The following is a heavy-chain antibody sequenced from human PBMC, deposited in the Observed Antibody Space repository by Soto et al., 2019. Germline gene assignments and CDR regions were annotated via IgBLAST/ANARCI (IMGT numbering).Heavy chain of an antibody. CDR3: ATVFEY. D-gene: IGHD4-17*01. CDR2: ISYHGSNK. Sequence: GGSLRLSCAASGFTFSSYGMHWVRQAPGKGLEWVAVISYHGSNKYYADSVKGRFTISRDNSKNTLYLQMNSLRAEDTAVYYCATVFEYWGQGTLVTVSS. J-gene: IGHJ4*02. V-gene: IGHV3-30*03. CDR1: GFTFSSYG.